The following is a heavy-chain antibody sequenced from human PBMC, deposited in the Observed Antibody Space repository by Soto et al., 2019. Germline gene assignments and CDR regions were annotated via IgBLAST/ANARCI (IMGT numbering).Heavy chain of an antibody. V-gene: IGHV3-23*01. Sequence: EVQLLESGGGLVQPGGSLRLSCAASGFTFSSYAMSWVRQAPGKGLEWVSAISGSGGSTYYADSVKGRFTISRDNSKNTLYLQMNSLSAEDTTVYYCANDFVYCYDSSGYYHSFDYWGQGTLVTVSS. J-gene: IGHJ4*02. CDR3: ANDFVYCYDSSGYYHSFDY. CDR1: GFTFSSYA. CDR2: ISGSGGST. D-gene: IGHD3-22*01.